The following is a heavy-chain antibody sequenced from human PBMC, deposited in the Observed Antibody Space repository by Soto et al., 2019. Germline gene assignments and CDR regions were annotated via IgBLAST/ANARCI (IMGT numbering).Heavy chain of an antibody. CDR1: GFTFSSYA. CDR2: ISGSGGST. D-gene: IGHD3-10*01. V-gene: IGHV3-23*01. Sequence: EVQLLESGGGLVQPGGSQRLSCAASGFTFSSYAMSWVRQAPGKGLEWVSAISGSGGSTYYADSVKGRFTISRDNSKNTLYLQMNSLRAEDTAVYYCAKNYFGLRDAFDIWGQGTMVTVSS. J-gene: IGHJ3*02. CDR3: AKNYFGLRDAFDI.